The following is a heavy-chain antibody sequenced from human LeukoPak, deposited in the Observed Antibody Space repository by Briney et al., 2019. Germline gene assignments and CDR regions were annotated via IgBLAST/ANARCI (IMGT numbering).Heavy chain of an antibody. CDR3: ARVLTTVTTVDY. V-gene: IGHV1-18*01. J-gene: IGHJ4*02. D-gene: IGHD4-17*01. CDR2: ISAYNGST. CDR1: GYTFTSYG. Sequence: ASVKVSCKASGYTFTSYGISWVRQAPGQGLEWMGWISAYNGSTNYAQKLQGRVTMTTDTSTSTAYMELRSLRSDDTAVYYCARVLTTVTTVDYWGQGTLVTVSS.